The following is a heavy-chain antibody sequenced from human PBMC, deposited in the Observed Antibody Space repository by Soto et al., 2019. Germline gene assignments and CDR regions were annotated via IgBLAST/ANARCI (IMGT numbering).Heavy chain of an antibody. CDR1: GGTFSSYG. CDR3: ARSVGVTTLSYLDY. D-gene: IGHD1-26*01. CDR2: IIPMFGTA. Sequence: EASVKVSCKAAGGTFSSYGISWVRQAPGQGLEWMGGIIPMFGTATHTQNFQGRLTITADESTSTAYMELSSLRSEDTAVYFCARSVGVTTLSYLDYWGQGTLVTVSS. J-gene: IGHJ4*02. V-gene: IGHV1-69*13.